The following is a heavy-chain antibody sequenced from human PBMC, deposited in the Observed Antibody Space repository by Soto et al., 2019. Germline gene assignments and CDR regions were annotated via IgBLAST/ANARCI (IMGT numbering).Heavy chain of an antibody. D-gene: IGHD5-18*01. J-gene: IGHJ5*01. CDR2: SSAYNGDT. V-gene: IGHV1-18*04. CDR1: GYTFTIYG. Sequence: QVQLVQSGAEVKKPGASVKVSCKASGYTFTIYGISWVRQAPGQGLEWMGWSSAYNGDTNYAQKYQGRVTMTAAPSTSPGYMDLRSLRFSGTAVYHCARVGQFTAGFDSWGQGIVVTVPS. CDR3: ARVGQFTAGFDS.